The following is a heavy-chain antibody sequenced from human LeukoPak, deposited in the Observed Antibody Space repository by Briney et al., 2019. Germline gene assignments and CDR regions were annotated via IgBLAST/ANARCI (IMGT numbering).Heavy chain of an antibody. V-gene: IGHV1-18*01. J-gene: IGHJ3*02. Sequence: ASVKVSCKASGYTFTSYGINWVRQAPGQGLEWMGWISAYNGNTNYAQKLQGRVTMTTDTSTSTAYMELRSLRSDDTAVYYCAGMWFGELSGIWGQGTMVTVSS. CDR3: AGMWFGELSGI. CDR2: ISAYNGNT. CDR1: GYTFTSYG. D-gene: IGHD3-10*01.